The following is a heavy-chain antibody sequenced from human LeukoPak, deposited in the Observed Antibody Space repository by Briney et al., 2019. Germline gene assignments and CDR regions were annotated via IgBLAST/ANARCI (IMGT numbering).Heavy chain of an antibody. V-gene: IGHV1-69*13. D-gene: IGHD1-7*01. CDR2: IIPIFGTA. Sequence: GASVKVSCKASGGTFSSYAISWVRQAPGQGLERMGGIIPIFGTANYAQKFQGRVTITADESTSTAYMELSSLRSEDTAVYYCARGAQAKLELSWFDPWGQGTLVTVSS. CDR3: ARGAQAKLELSWFDP. CDR1: GGTFSSYA. J-gene: IGHJ5*02.